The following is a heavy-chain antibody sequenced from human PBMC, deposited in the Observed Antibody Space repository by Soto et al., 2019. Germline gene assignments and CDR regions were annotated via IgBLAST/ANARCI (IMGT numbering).Heavy chain of an antibody. CDR3: ARISSGYDY. J-gene: IGHJ4*02. CDR2: IYHSGST. CDR1: GGSISSRSYS. D-gene: IGHD3-22*01. V-gene: IGHV4-30-2*01. Sequence: PSETLSLTCSVSGGSISSRSYSWSWIRQPPGKGLEWIGYIYHSGSTYYNPSLKSRVTISVDRSKNQFSLKLSSVTAADTAVYYCARISSGYDYWGQGTLVTVSS.